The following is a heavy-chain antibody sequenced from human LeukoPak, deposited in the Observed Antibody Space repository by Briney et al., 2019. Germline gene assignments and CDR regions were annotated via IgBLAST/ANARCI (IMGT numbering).Heavy chain of an antibody. Sequence: PGGSLRLSCAASGFTFSSYSMNWVRQAPGKGLEWVSSISSSSSYIYYADSVKGRFTISRDNARNSLSLQMNSLRAEDTAVYYCARRVIVVGLDYWGQGTLVTVSS. CDR3: ARRVIVVGLDY. V-gene: IGHV3-21*01. CDR1: GFTFSSYS. D-gene: IGHD3-22*01. CDR2: ISSSSSYI. J-gene: IGHJ4*02.